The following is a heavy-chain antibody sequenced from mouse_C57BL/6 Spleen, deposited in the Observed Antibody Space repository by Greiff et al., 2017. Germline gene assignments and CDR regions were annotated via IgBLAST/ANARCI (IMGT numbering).Heavy chain of an antibody. CDR2: IDPKSGGT. CDR1: GYTFTSYW. V-gene: IGHV1-72*01. J-gene: IGHJ3*01. Sequence: QVQLQQPGAELVKPGASVKLSCKASGYTFTSYWMHWVKQRPGRGLEWIGRIDPKSGGTKYNEKFKSKATLTVDKPSSTAYMQLSSLTSEDSAVYYGARGADGYSAWFAYWGQGTLVTVSA. D-gene: IGHD2-3*01. CDR3: ARGADGYSAWFAY.